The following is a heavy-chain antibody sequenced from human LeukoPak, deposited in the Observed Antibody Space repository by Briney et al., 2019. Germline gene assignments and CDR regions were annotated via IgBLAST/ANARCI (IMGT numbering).Heavy chain of an antibody. CDR3: ARGVPEYYDFWSGYFYYFDY. CDR1: GSSISSYY. V-gene: IGHV4-59*01. Sequence: NPSETLSLTCTVSGSSISSYYWSWIRQPPGKGLEWIGYIYYSGSTNYNPSLKSRVTISVDTSKNQFSLKLTSVTAADTAVYYCARGVPEYYDFWSGYFYYFDYWGQGTLVTVSS. D-gene: IGHD3-3*01. CDR2: IYYSGST. J-gene: IGHJ4*02.